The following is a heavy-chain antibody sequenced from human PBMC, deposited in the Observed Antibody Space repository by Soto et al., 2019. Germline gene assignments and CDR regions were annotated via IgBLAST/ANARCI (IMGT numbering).Heavy chain of an antibody. J-gene: IGHJ4*02. CDR2: INTGSGDI. CDR3: ARDDHMAGEDY. Sequence: QVHLVQSGAEVKNPGASVRVSCKASGYTFTTYSMHWIRQTPGPRLEWMGWINTGSGDIRYSQHFQGRVTITRDTSASTVYMEVSSLGFEDTAIYYCARDDHMAGEDYWGQGTLVTVSS. D-gene: IGHD3-10*01. CDR1: GYTFTTYS. V-gene: IGHV1-3*04.